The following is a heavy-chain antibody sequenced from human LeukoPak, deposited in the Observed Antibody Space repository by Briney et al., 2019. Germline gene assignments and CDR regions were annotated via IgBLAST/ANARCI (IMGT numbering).Heavy chain of an antibody. CDR2: INYSGST. V-gene: IGHV4-59*08. D-gene: IGHD3-22*01. J-gene: IGHJ6*02. Sequence: SDTLSLTCTVSGGSISSYYWNWIRQPPGKXLEWIGYINYSGSTNYNPSLKSRVTISVDTSKNQFSLKLSSVTAADTAVYYCARYYYDSSGYPYYYYGMDVWGQGTTVTVSS. CDR1: GGSISSYY. CDR3: ARYYYDSSGYPYYYYGMDV.